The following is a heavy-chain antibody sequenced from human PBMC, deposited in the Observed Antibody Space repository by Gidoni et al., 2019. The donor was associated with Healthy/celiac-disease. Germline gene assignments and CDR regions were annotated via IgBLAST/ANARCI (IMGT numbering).Heavy chain of an antibody. CDR1: GFTFRSYS. V-gene: IGHV3-21*01. J-gene: IGHJ4*02. CDR3: ARFPLPRNDY. CDR2: ISSSGSTI. Sequence: EVQLVESGGGLVKPGGSLRLSCAASGFTFRSYSMNWVRQAPGKGLEWVSSISSSGSTIYYADSVKGRFTISRDNAKNSLYLQMNSLRAEDTAVYYCARFPLPRNDYWGQGTLVTVSS.